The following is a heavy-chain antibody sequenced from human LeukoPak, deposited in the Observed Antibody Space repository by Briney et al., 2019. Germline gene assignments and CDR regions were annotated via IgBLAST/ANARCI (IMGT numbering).Heavy chain of an antibody. V-gene: IGHV3-23*01. CDR3: AKATPSDYDYVWGSPTYGMDV. CDR2: ISASSRT. Sequence: GGSLRLSCAASGFTFSNAGMSWVRQAPGKGLEWVSSISASSRTYYEASVKGRFTISRDNSKNPLYLQLNSLRAEDKAVYYCAKATPSDYDYVWGSPTYGMDVWGQGTTVTVSS. CDR1: GFTFSNAG. D-gene: IGHD3-16*01. J-gene: IGHJ6*02.